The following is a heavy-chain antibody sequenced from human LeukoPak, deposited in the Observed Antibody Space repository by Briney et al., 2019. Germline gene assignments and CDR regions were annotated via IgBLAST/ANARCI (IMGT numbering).Heavy chain of an antibody. V-gene: IGHV4-4*07. J-gene: IGHJ6*03. CDR1: GGSISSYY. Sequence: PSETLSLTCTVSGGSISSYYWSWIRQPAGKGLEWIGRIYTSGSTNYNPSLKSRVTMSVDTSKNQFSLKLSSVTAADTAVYYCAREESNDSSGYYLIRYMDVWGKGTTVTISS. CDR2: IYTSGST. CDR3: AREESNDSSGYYLIRYMDV. D-gene: IGHD3-22*01.